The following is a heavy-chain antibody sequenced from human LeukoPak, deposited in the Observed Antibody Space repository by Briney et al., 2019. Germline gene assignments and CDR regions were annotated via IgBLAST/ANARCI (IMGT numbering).Heavy chain of an antibody. V-gene: IGHV3-15*01. CDR3: TTRRQDGC. D-gene: IGHD6-25*01. CDR1: GFTFSDAW. J-gene: IGHJ4*02. Sequence: PGGSLRLSCVASGFTFSDAWMSWVRQAPGKGLEWVGRIKSKIDGGTIDYGAPVNGRFTISRDDSGNTLYLQMNSLKTEDTAVYYCTTRRQDGCWGQGTLVTVS. CDR2: IKSKIDGGTI.